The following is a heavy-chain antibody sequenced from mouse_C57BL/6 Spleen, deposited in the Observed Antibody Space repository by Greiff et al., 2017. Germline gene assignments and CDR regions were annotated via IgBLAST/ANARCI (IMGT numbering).Heavy chain of an antibody. CDR1: GFTFSDYG. V-gene: IGHV5-17*01. D-gene: IGHD1-1*01. CDR3: ARTSLITTVVADFDY. CDR2: ISSGSSTI. J-gene: IGHJ2*01. Sequence: DVMLVESGGGLVKPGGSLKLSCAASGFTFSDYGMHWVRQAPEKGLEWVAYISSGSSTIYYADTVKGRFTISRDNAKNTLFLQMTSLRSEDTAMYYCARTSLITTVVADFDYWGQGTTLTVSS.